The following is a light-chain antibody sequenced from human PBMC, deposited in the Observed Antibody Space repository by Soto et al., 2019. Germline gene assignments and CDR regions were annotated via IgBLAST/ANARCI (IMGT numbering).Light chain of an antibody. CDR2: GAS. V-gene: IGKV3-15*01. CDR1: QSVSSY. Sequence: EIVMTQSPATLPVSPGERATLSCRASQSVSSYLAWYQQKPGQAPRLLIYGASTRATGIPARFSGSGSGTEFTLTISSLQSEDFAVYYCQQYNNWPRTFGQGTKV. CDR3: QQYNNWPRT. J-gene: IGKJ1*01.